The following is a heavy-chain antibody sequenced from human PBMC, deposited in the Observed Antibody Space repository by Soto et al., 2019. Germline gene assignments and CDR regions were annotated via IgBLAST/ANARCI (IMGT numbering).Heavy chain of an antibody. CDR1: GGTFSSYA. CDR3: ARTPDSSSSVNYYYYYGMDV. D-gene: IGHD6-6*01. Sequence: GASVKVSCKASGGTFSSYAISWVRQAPVQGLEWMGGIIPIFGTANYAQKFQGRVTITADESTSTAYMELSSLRSEDTAVYYCARTPDSSSSVNYYYYYGMDVWGQGTTVTVSS. CDR2: IIPIFGTA. V-gene: IGHV1-69*13. J-gene: IGHJ6*02.